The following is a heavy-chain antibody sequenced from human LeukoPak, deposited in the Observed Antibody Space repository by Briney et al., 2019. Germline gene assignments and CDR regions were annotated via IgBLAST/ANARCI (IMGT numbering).Heavy chain of an antibody. V-gene: IGHV1-69*06. J-gene: IGHJ6*03. Sequence: SVKVSCQPSGGTLINYAISWVGQAPGQGRAWMEGIIPIFGTANYAQKSQGRDTSTADKSTSPAYMELSSLRSEDTAVYYCARGPDFGDYGEYYCYMDVWGKGTTVTVSS. CDR1: GGTLINYA. CDR3: ARGPDFGDYGEYYCYMDV. CDR2: IIPIFGTA. D-gene: IGHD4-17*01.